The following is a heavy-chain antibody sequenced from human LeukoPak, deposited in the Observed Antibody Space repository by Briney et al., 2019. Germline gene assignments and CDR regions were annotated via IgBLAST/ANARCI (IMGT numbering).Heavy chain of an antibody. CDR1: GGSISTYY. Sequence: SQTLSLTCTVSGGSISTYYWSWLRQPPGKGLEWIGYIYYSGSTNYNPSLKSRVTISVDTSKDQFSLKLSSVTAADTAVYYCARGSGSYPYYFDYWGQGTLVTVSS. CDR2: IYYSGST. V-gene: IGHV4-59*01. CDR3: ARGSGSYPYYFDY. D-gene: IGHD1-26*01. J-gene: IGHJ4*02.